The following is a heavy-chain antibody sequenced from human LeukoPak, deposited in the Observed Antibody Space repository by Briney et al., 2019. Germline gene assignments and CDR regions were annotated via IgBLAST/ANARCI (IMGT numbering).Heavy chain of an antibody. Sequence: GGSLRLSCAGSGFALKSYSLSWVRQAPGKGLEWVSVTYSGGITYYADSVEGRFTVSRDNSKNTLSLQMNSLRAEDTAIYYCARARPGDFWSGYPSDAFDIWGQGTMVTVSS. J-gene: IGHJ3*02. CDR2: TYSGGIT. CDR3: ARARPGDFWSGYPSDAFDI. CDR1: GFALKSYS. D-gene: IGHD3-3*01. V-gene: IGHV3-53*01.